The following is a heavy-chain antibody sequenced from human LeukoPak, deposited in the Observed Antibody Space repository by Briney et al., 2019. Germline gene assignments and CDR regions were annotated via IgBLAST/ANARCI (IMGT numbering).Heavy chain of an antibody. Sequence: ASVKVSCKASGYTFTSYGISWVRQAPGQGLEWMGWISAYNGNTNYAQKLQGRVTMTTDTSTSTAYMDLSRLRSDDTAVYYCARGVTARGFYYYMDVWGKGTTVTISS. CDR1: GYTFTSYG. V-gene: IGHV1-18*01. CDR2: ISAYNGNT. D-gene: IGHD2-21*02. CDR3: ARGVTARGFYYYMDV. J-gene: IGHJ6*03.